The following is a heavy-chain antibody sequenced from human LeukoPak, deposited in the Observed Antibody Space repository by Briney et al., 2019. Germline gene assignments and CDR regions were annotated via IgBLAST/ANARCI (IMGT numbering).Heavy chain of an antibody. CDR2: IYYSGST. Sequence: SETLSLTCTVSGGSISSSSYYWGWIRQPPGKGLERIGSIYYSGSTYYNPSLKSRVTISVDTSKNQFSLKLSSVTAADTAVYYCARDIVGLNYFDYWGQGTLVTVSS. J-gene: IGHJ4*02. D-gene: IGHD3-10*01. CDR3: ARDIVGLNYFDY. CDR1: GGSISSSSYY. V-gene: IGHV4-39*07.